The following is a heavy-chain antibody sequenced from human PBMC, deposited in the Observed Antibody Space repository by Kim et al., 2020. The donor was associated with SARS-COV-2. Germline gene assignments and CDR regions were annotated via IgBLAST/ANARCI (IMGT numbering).Heavy chain of an antibody. V-gene: IGHV1-69*13. D-gene: IGHD2-2*01. Sequence: SVKVSCKASGGTFSSYAISWVRQAPGQGLEWMGGIIPIFGTANYAQKFQGRVTITADESTSTAYMELSSLRSEDTAVYYCARWCSSTSCPEGHAFDIWGQGTMVTVSS. CDR2: IIPIFGTA. J-gene: IGHJ3*02. CDR1: GGTFSSYA. CDR3: ARWCSSTSCPEGHAFDI.